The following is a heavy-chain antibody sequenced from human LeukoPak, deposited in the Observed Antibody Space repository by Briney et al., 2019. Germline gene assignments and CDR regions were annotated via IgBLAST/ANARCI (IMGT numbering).Heavy chain of an antibody. V-gene: IGHV3-48*04. D-gene: IGHD3-22*01. Sequence: SGGSLRLSCAASGFTFSSYSMNWVRQAPGKGLEWVSYISSSSSTIYYADSVKGRFTISRDNAKNSLYLQMNSLRAEDTAVYYCARDGYYYDSSGYYYVLAFDIWGQGTMVTVSS. CDR3: ARDGYYYDSSGYYYVLAFDI. CDR1: GFTFSSYS. CDR2: ISSSSSTI. J-gene: IGHJ3*02.